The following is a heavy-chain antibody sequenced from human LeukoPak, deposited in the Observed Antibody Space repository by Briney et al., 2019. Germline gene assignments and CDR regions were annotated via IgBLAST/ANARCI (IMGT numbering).Heavy chain of an antibody. CDR1: GFTFSSYW. Sequence: GGSLRLSCVASGFTFSSYWMHWVRQAPGKGLVWVSRINSDGSSTNYADSVKGRFTISRDNAKNTLYLQMNSLRAEDTAVYFCARDGGGGEIDYWGQGTLVTVSS. J-gene: IGHJ4*02. V-gene: IGHV3-74*01. CDR3: ARDGGGGEIDY. CDR2: INSDGSST. D-gene: IGHD2-15*01.